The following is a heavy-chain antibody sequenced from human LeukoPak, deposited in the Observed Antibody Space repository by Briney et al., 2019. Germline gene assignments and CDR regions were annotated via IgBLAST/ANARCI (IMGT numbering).Heavy chain of an antibody. CDR2: IKQDGSEK. J-gene: IGHJ6*02. CDR3: ARQAPLQSLITGTTDYHYYYGMDV. V-gene: IGHV3-7*03. D-gene: IGHD1-20*01. CDR1: GFTFSSYW. Sequence: SGGSLRLSCAASGFTFSSYWMSWVRQAPGKGLEWVANIKQDGSEKYYVDSVKGRFTISRDNAKNSLYLQMNSLRAEDTAVYYCARQAPLQSLITGTTDYHYYYGMDVWGQGTTVTVSS.